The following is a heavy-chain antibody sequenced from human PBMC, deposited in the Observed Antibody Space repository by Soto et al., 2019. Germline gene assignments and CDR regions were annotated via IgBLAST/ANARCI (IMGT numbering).Heavy chain of an antibody. V-gene: IGHV4-31*03. CDR3: ARTSSSWYFFDY. CDR2: ISYSGNT. J-gene: IGHJ4*02. D-gene: IGHD6-13*01. CDR1: GGSISSGGYY. Sequence: QVQLQESGPGLVKPSQTLSLTCTVSGGSISSGGYYCSWIRQHPGKGLEWIGYISYSGNTYYNPSLRSRVLILVDTSKNQFSLKLNSVTAADTAVYYCARTSSSWYFFDYWGQGTLVPVSS.